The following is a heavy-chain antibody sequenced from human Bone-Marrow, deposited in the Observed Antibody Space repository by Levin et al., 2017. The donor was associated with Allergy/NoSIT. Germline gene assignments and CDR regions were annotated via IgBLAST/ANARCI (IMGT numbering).Heavy chain of an antibody. CDR2: ISGSSNNI. Sequence: PGGSLRLSCAASGFTFSSYTMNWVRQAPGKGLEWVSYISGSSNNIYYADSVKGRFTMSRDNAKNSLYLQMNSLRDEDTAVYYCAREYSSSSGKCLDYWGQGTLVTVSS. CDR1: GFTFSSYT. J-gene: IGHJ4*02. D-gene: IGHD6-6*01. CDR3: AREYSSSSGKCLDY. V-gene: IGHV3-48*02.